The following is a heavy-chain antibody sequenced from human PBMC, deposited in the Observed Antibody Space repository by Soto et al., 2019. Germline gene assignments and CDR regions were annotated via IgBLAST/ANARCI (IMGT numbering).Heavy chain of an antibody. CDR2: VYSSGGT. CDR1: GGSISSYY. D-gene: IGHD5-12*01. CDR3: ARDGDGYNH. Sequence: SETLSLTCSASGGSISSYYWSWIRQPPGKGLEWVGYVYSSGGTSYNPSLKSRVTISLDTSKNQFSLKLSSVTAADPAVYYCARDGDGYNHWGQGTLVTVSS. V-gene: IGHV4-59*12. J-gene: IGHJ4*02.